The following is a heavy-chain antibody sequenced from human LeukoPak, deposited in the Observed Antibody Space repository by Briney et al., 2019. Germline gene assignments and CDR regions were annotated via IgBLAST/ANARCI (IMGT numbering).Heavy chain of an antibody. J-gene: IGHJ4*02. Sequence: SETLSLTCTVSGGSISSGSYYWSWIRQPAGKGLEWIGRIYTSGSTNYNPSLKSRVTISVDTSKNQFSLKLSSVTAADTAVYYCARDDPKYSSSWYYWGQGTLVTVSS. V-gene: IGHV4-61*02. CDR2: IYTSGST. CDR1: GGSISSGSYY. CDR3: ARDDPKYSSSWYY. D-gene: IGHD6-13*01.